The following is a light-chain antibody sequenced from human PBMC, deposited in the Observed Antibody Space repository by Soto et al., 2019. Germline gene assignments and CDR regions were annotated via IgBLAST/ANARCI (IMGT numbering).Light chain of an antibody. V-gene: IGKV3-20*01. Sequence: EIVLTQSPGTLSLSPWERATLSCRASQSVRSNSLAWYQQKPGQAPRLLIYGASTRATGITDRFSGSGSGTNFTLPITRLEPEDFAVYYCQQYGRSPPTFGGGTNMEIK. CDR3: QQYGRSPPT. CDR1: QSVRSNS. J-gene: IGKJ4*01. CDR2: GAS.